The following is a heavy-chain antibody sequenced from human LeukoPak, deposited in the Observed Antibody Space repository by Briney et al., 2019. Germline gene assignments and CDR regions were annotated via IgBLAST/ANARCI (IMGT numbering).Heavy chain of an antibody. CDR1: GGSISSYY. D-gene: IGHD4-17*01. CDR3: ARGSYGDPKGYYNWFDP. J-gene: IGHJ5*02. V-gene: IGHV4-59*12. CDR2: IYYSGST. Sequence: SETLSLTCTVSGGSISSYYWSWIRQPPGKGLEWIGYIYYSGSTNYNPSLKSRVTISVDTSKNQFSLKLSSVTAADTAVYYCARGSYGDPKGYYNWFDPWGQGTLVTVSS.